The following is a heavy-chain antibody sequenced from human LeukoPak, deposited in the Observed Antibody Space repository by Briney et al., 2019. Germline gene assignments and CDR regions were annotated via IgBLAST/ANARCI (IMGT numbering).Heavy chain of an antibody. V-gene: IGHV4-59*01. Sequence: SETLSLTCTVSGGSISYYYWSWVRQPPGKGLEWIGYIFYSGSTYYNPSLKSRVTISVDTSKKQFSLKLSSVTAADTAVYYCARSSEGRYYYDSSGFSYYYYYMDVWGKGTTVTISS. D-gene: IGHD3-22*01. J-gene: IGHJ6*03. CDR1: GGSISYYY. CDR2: IFYSGST. CDR3: ARSSEGRYYYDSSGFSYYYYYMDV.